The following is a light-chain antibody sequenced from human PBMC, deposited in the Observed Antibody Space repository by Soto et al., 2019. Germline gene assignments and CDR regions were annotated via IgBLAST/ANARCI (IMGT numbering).Light chain of an antibody. CDR3: SSYTSSSPLV. Sequence: QSALTQPASVSGSPGQSITISCTGTISDVGGYNYVSWYQQHPGKAPKLMIYDVSNRPSGVSNRFSGSKSGNTASLTISGLQAEDEADYYCSSYTSSSPLVFGTGTKVTVL. J-gene: IGLJ1*01. CDR1: ISDVGGYNY. CDR2: DVS. V-gene: IGLV2-14*01.